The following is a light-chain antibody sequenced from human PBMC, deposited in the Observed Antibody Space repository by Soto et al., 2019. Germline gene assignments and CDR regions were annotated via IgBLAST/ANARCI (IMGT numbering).Light chain of an antibody. CDR3: QQYCSTPLT. J-gene: IGKJ4*01. Sequence: EIVLKQSPDTLSLSPGERATLSCRASQSVRSKYLAWYQQKPGQAPRFLIYDASSRATGIPDRFSGSGSGTDFTLTISRLEPEDFAVYYCQQYCSTPLTFGGGTQVDIK. V-gene: IGKV3-20*01. CDR2: DAS. CDR1: QSVRSKY.